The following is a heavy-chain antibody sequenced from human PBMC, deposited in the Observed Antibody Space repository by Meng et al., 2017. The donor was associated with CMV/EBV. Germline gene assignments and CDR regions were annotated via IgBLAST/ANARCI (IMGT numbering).Heavy chain of an antibody. CDR3: ARGARGLVLRFLEWLSVDY. D-gene: IGHD3-3*01. J-gene: IGHJ4*02. CDR2: INSDGSST. V-gene: IGHV3-74*01. CDR1: GFTFSSYW. Sequence: GGSLRLSCAASGFTFSSYWMHWVRQAPGKGLVWVSRINSDGSSTSYADSVKGRFTIPRDNAKNTLYLQMNSLRAEDTAVYYCARGARGLVLRFLEWLSVDYWGQGTLVTVSS.